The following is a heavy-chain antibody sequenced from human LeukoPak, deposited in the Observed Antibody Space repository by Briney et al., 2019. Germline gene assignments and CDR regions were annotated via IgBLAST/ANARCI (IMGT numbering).Heavy chain of an antibody. CDR3: ARGQYYGSGSYGTNWFDP. CDR2: INPSGGST. Sequence: ASVKVSCKASGYTFTSYYMHWVRRAPGQGLEWMGIINPSGGSTSYAQKFQGRVTITADESTSTAYMELSSLRSEDTAVYYCARGQYYGSGSYGTNWFDPWGQGTLVTVSS. D-gene: IGHD3-10*01. J-gene: IGHJ5*02. V-gene: IGHV1-46*01. CDR1: GYTFTSYY.